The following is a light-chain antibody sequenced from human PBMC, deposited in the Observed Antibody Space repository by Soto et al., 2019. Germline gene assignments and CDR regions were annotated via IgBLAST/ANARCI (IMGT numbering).Light chain of an antibody. Sequence: ETVLTRSPGTLSLSPGERATLSCRASQSVSSNYLAWYQQKPGQAPRLLIYGASSRATGIPDRFSGSGSGTDFTLTISRLEAEYFAVYYCQQYGSSPLTFGQGTKVDIK. CDR2: GAS. J-gene: IGKJ1*01. CDR1: QSVSSNY. V-gene: IGKV3-20*01. CDR3: QQYGSSPLT.